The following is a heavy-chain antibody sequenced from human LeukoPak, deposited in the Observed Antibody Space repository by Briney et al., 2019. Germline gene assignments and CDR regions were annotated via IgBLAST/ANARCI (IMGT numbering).Heavy chain of an antibody. CDR1: GFTFSNYW. Sequence: GGSLRLSCAASGFTFSNYWMSWVRQAPGKGLEWVANIKDDGSGKYYVDSLKGRFTISRDNAKNSLYLQMNSLRAEDTAVYYCARVTTVVSDAFDIWGQGTMVTVSS. J-gene: IGHJ3*02. D-gene: IGHD4-23*01. CDR3: ARVTTVVSDAFDI. CDR2: IKDDGSGK. V-gene: IGHV3-7*01.